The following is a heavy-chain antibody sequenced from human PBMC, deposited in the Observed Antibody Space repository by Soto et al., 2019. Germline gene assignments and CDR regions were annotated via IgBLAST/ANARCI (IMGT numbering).Heavy chain of an antibody. Sequence: QLQLQESGPGLVKPSETLSLTCTVSGGSISTSSYYWGWIRQPPGKGLEWIGSIYYSGSTYYNPSLKSRVTISAATSKNQFSLELSSVTAADTAVYYCARLIAAAGGNRAYWGQGTLVTVSS. CDR1: GGSISTSSYY. CDR2: IYYSGST. CDR3: ARLIAAAGGNRAY. V-gene: IGHV4-39*01. J-gene: IGHJ4*02. D-gene: IGHD6-13*01.